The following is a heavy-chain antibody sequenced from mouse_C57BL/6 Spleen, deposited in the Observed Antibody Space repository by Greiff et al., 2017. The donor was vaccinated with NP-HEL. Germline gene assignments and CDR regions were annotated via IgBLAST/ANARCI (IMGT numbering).Heavy chain of an antibody. CDR1: GYTFTSYW. V-gene: IGHV1-64*01. Sequence: QVQLQQPGAELVKPGASVKLSCKASGYTFTSYWMHWVKQRPGQGLEWIGMIHPNSGSTNYNEKFKSKATLTVDKSSSTAYMQLSSLTSEDSAVYYCARWGYYGSRPYYAMDYWGQGTSVTVSS. CDR3: ARWGYYGSRPYYAMDY. J-gene: IGHJ4*01. CDR2: IHPNSGST. D-gene: IGHD1-1*01.